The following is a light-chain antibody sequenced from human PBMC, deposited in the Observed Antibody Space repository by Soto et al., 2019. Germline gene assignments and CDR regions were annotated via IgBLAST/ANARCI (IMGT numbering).Light chain of an antibody. CDR1: HSVSNY. Sequence: EIVLTQSPVTLSLSPGERATLSCRASHSVSNYLAWYQQRAGQAPRLLIYDASNRATGIPARFSGSGSETDFTLTISSLEPEDFAVYYWQQRSNWPLTFGGGTKVEIK. V-gene: IGKV3-11*01. CDR3: QQRSNWPLT. J-gene: IGKJ4*02. CDR2: DAS.